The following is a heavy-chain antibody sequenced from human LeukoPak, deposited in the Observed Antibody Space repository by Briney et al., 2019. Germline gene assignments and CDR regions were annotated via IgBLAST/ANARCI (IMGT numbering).Heavy chain of an antibody. CDR2: INPNSGGT. D-gene: IGHD6-19*01. Sequence: ASVKVSCKASGYTFTSYGISWVRQAPGQGLEWMGWINPNSGGTNYAQKFQGRVTMTRDTSISTAYMELSRLRSDDTAVYYCARDSIAGSGWYYFDYWGQGTLVTVSS. CDR1: GYTFTSYG. J-gene: IGHJ4*02. V-gene: IGHV1-2*02. CDR3: ARDSIAGSGWYYFDY.